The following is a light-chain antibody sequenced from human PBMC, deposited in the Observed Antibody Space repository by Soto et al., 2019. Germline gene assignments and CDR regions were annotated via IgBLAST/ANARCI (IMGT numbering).Light chain of an antibody. V-gene: IGKV3-11*01. CDR3: QQRSTWPPIN. Sequence: EIVLTQSPATLSLSPGERAILSCRASQSLSSNSVWFQQKPGQAPRLLIYDASNRATGIPARFSGSGSGTDFTLTISSLEPEDFAVYFCQQRSTWPPINFGQGTRLESK. J-gene: IGKJ5*01. CDR1: QSLSSN. CDR2: DAS.